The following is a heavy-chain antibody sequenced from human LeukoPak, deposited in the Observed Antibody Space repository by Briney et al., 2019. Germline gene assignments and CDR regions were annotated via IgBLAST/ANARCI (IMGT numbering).Heavy chain of an antibody. Sequence: GGSLRLSCAASGFTFSSYEMNWVRQAPGKGLEWVSYISSRGSTIYYADSVKGRFTISRDNAKNSLYLQLNSLRAEDTAVYFCARDTTYYESSAYYDSYDIWGQGTMVTVSS. CDR1: GFTFSSYE. D-gene: IGHD3-22*01. V-gene: IGHV3-48*03. J-gene: IGHJ3*02. CDR2: ISSRGSTI. CDR3: ARDTTYYESSAYYDSYDI.